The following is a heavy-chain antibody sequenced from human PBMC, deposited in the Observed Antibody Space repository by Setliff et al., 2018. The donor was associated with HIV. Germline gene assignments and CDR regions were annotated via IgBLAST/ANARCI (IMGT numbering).Heavy chain of an antibody. V-gene: IGHV4-4*07. D-gene: IGHD3-22*01. J-gene: IGHJ6*03. CDR3: AREFYHYDSSDYYSDYYYYYMDV. Sequence: ASETLSLTCTVSGGSISSYYWSWIRQPAGKGLEWIGRIYPSGSTSYNPSLKSRVTMSVDTSKNQISLKLSSVTAADTAVFYCAREFYHYDSSDYYSDYYYYYMDVWGKGTTVTVSS. CDR2: IYPSGST. CDR1: GGSISSYY.